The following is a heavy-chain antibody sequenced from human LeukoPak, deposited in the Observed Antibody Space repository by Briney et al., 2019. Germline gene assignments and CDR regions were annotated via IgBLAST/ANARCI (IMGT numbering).Heavy chain of an antibody. V-gene: IGHV4-39*07. Sequence: PSETLSLTCTVSGDSISSNEYYWAWIRQPPGKGLEWIGTIYYSGSTYYNPSLKSRVTISVDTSKNQFSLKLSSVTAADTAVYYCARAFSESDSSGYFDAFDIWGQGTMVTVSS. CDR1: GDSISSNEYY. J-gene: IGHJ3*02. CDR2: IYYSGST. D-gene: IGHD3-22*01. CDR3: ARAFSESDSSGYFDAFDI.